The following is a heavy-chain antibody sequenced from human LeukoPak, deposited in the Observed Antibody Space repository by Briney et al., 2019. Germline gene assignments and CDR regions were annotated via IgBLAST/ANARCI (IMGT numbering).Heavy chain of an antibody. CDR2: IYHSGST. D-gene: IGHD2-21*02. J-gene: IGHJ4*02. CDR3: ATSAHIEVGTAPPPDY. CDR1: GGSISSSNW. Sequence: SGTLSLTCAVSGGSISSSNWWSWVRQPPGKGLEWIGEIYHSGSTNYNPSLKSRVTISVDKSKNQFSLKLSSVTAADTAVYYCATSAHIEVGTAPPPDYWGQGTLVTVTS. V-gene: IGHV4-4*02.